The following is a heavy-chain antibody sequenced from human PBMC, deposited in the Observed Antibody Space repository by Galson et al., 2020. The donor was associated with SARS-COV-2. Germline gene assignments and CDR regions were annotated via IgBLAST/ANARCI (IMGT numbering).Heavy chain of an antibody. D-gene: IGHD2-15*01. CDR1: GYSFTSYW. CDR3: AKEIWVGNYYYGMDV. Sequence: GESLKISCKASGYSFTSYWIGWVRQMSGKGLEWMGVIYPGDSDTRYSPSFQGQVTISADRSISTAYLQWSSLKASDTAMYYCAKEIWVGNYYYGMDVWGQGTTVTVSS. J-gene: IGHJ6*02. V-gene: IGHV5-51*01. CDR2: IYPGDSDT.